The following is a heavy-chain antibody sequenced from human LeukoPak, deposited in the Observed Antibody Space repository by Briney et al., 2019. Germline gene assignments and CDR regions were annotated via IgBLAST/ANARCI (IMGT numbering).Heavy chain of an antibody. J-gene: IGHJ4*02. D-gene: IGHD6-13*01. Sequence: PSETLSLTCTVSGDSITNNNYYWGWIRQPPGKRLEWIGNIYYSGSTYYTPSLKSRVTISVDTSKNQFSLKLSSVIAADTAVYYCARAVSRWPHERFDYWGQGTLVTVSS. CDR2: IYYSGST. V-gene: IGHV4-39*07. CDR1: GDSITNNNYY. CDR3: ARAVSRWPHERFDY.